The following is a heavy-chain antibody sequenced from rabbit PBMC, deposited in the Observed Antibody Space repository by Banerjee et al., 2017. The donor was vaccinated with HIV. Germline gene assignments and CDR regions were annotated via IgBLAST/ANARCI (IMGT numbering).Heavy chain of an antibody. Sequence: QEQLEESGGDLVKPEGSLTLTCTASGFSFSSNAMCWVRQAPGKGLEWIACIYAGSSGSTYYATWAKGRFTTSKTSSTTVTLQMTSLTAADTATYFCARGGAYAGYGYANLWGQGTLVTVS. CDR2: IYAGSSGST. CDR3: ARGGAYAGYGYANL. J-gene: IGHJ4*01. V-gene: IGHV1S45*01. D-gene: IGHD6-1*01. CDR1: GFSFSSNA.